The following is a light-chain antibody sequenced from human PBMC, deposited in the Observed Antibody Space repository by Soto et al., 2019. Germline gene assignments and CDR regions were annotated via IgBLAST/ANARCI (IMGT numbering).Light chain of an antibody. J-gene: IGKJ1*01. CDR2: GAS. V-gene: IGKV3-15*01. CDR1: QSVSSN. Sequence: EIVMTQSPATLSVSAGERATLSCRASQSVSSNLACYQQKPGQAPRVLIYGASTRATGAPARLSGSGSGTEFTLTISSLQSEDFAVYYCQQYNDWPRTFGQGTKVEIK. CDR3: QQYNDWPRT.